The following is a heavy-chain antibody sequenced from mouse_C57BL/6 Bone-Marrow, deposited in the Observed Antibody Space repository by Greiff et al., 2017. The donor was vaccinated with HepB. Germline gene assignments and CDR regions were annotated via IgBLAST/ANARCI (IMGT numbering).Heavy chain of an antibody. D-gene: IGHD2-5*01. J-gene: IGHJ4*01. CDR3: AREETYYSNPNYYAMDY. CDR1: GYTFTSYW. CDR2: IDPSDSET. Sequence: QLQQPGAELVRPGSSVKLSCKASGYTFTSYWMHWVKQRPIQGLEWIGNIDPSDSETHYNQKFKDKATLTVDKSSSTAYMQLSSLTSEDSAVYYCAREETYYSNPNYYAMDYWGQGTSVTVSS. V-gene: IGHV1-52*01.